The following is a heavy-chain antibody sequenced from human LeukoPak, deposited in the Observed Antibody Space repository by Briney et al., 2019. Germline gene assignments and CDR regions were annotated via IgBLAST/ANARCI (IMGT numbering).Heavy chain of an antibody. Sequence: GGSLRLSCAASGFTFSSHGMHWVRQAPGKGLEWVAVISYDGSNKYYADSVKGRFTFSRDNSKNRLYLKMNSLRAEDTAVYYCAKEYYDILTGYSGHYYYYGMDVWGQGTTVTVSS. CDR1: GFTFSSHG. J-gene: IGHJ6*02. CDR3: AKEYYDILTGYSGHYYYYGMDV. D-gene: IGHD3-9*01. V-gene: IGHV3-30*18. CDR2: ISYDGSNK.